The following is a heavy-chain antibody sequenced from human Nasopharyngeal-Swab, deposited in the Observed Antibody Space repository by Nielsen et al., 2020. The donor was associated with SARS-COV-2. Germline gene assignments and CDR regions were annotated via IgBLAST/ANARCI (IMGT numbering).Heavy chain of an antibody. V-gene: IGHV4-59*01. J-gene: IGHJ4*02. D-gene: IGHD6-19*01. CDR1: GGSISSYY. CDR3: ARRAGSGWYGY. CDR2: IYYSGST. Sequence: SETLSLTCTVSGGSISSYYWSWIRQPPGKGLEWIEYIYYSGSTNYNPSLKSRVTISVDTSKNQFSLKLSSVTAADTAVYYCARRAGSGWYGYWGQGTLVTVSS.